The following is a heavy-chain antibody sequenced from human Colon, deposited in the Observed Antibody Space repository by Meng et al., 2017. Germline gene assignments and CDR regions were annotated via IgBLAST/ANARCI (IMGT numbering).Heavy chain of an antibody. V-gene: IGHV4-34*01. Sequence: QVPLPQWGARLLQPSETLSLTCAVYGGSFSGYYWSWIRQPPGKGLEWIGEINHSGTTNFNPSLESRVTISIDTSKNQISLNVTSLTAADTAVYYCARGLFSRLRSLWFDPWGQGTLVTVSS. D-gene: IGHD2/OR15-2a*01. CDR1: GGSFSGYY. CDR2: INHSGTT. CDR3: ARGLFSRLRSLWFDP. J-gene: IGHJ5*02.